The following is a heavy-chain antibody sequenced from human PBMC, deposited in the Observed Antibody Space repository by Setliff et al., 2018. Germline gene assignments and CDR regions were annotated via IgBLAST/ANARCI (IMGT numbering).Heavy chain of an antibody. V-gene: IGHV4-39*02. Sequence: SETLSLTCTVSGDSINTPTYHWGWVRQPPGKGLEWIGLIYYTGITYYNPSLKSRVTISEDMSENQISLKLSSVTAADTAVYYCARDPASPAAAGGWFDPWGQGTLVTVSS. CDR3: ARDPASPAAAGGWFDP. CDR2: IYYTGIT. J-gene: IGHJ5*02. D-gene: IGHD6-13*01. CDR1: GDSINTPTYH.